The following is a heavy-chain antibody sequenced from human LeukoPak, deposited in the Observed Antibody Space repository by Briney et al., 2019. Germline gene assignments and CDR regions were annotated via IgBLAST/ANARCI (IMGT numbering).Heavy chain of an antibody. J-gene: IGHJ4*02. D-gene: IGHD3-10*01. CDR2: IADDGRAK. CDR1: GFTFRNYD. Sequence: GGSLRLSCVVSGFTFRNYDMHWVLQAQGKGLEWVAVIADDGRAKFYADSVKGRFTISRDNSKNTLYLQMNSLRAEDTAVYYCAKEATWGEWYFDYWGQGTLVTVSS. CDR3: AKEATWGEWYFDY. V-gene: IGHV3-30*18.